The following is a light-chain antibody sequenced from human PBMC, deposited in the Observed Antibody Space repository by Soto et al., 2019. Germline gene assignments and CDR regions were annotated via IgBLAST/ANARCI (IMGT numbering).Light chain of an antibody. CDR2: AAS. CDR1: QGISNY. CDR3: HQYNRTPPIT. J-gene: IGKJ5*01. V-gene: IGKV1-27*01. Sequence: DIPMTQSPSSLSASVGDSVTITCRASQGISNYLAWYQPKPGKVPKLLIYAASTLQSWVPSRFSGSGSGTDFTLTISSLKPEDVATYYWHQYNRTPPITFGQVTRLEL.